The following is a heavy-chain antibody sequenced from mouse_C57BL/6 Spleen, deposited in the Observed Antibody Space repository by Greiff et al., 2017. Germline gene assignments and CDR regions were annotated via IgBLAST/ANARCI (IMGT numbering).Heavy chain of an antibody. CDR3: TRLCYDGYWYFDV. D-gene: IGHD2-3*01. CDR2: ISSGGDYI. V-gene: IGHV5-9-1*02. J-gene: IGHJ1*03. Sequence: EVKLVESGEGLVKPGGSLKLSCAASGFTFSSYAMSWVRQTPAKRLEWVAYISSGGDYIYYADTVKGRFTISRDNARNTLYLQMSSLKSEDTAMYYCTRLCYDGYWYFDVWSTGTTVTVSS. CDR1: GFTFSSYA.